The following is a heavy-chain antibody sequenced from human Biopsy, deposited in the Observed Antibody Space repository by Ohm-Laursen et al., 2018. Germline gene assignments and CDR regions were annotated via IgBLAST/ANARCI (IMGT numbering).Heavy chain of an antibody. CDR2: IYYSGST. D-gene: IGHD6-19*01. Sequence: GTLSLTCTVSGGSIGSFFWSWIRQPPGKGLEWIGYIYYSGSTNYNPSLGSRVTISVDRSKNQFSLELSSVTAADTAVYYCARGRRTSGWPYFDNWGQGALVIVSP. V-gene: IGHV4-59*01. CDR3: ARGRRTSGWPYFDN. CDR1: GGSIGSFF. J-gene: IGHJ4*02.